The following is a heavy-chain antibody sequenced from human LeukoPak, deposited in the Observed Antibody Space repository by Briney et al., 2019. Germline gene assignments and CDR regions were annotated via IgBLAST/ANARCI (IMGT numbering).Heavy chain of an antibody. CDR1: GFTFSSYE. Sequence: PGGSLRLSCAAPGFTFSSYEMNWVRQAPGKGREWGSYISSSGSTIYYADSVKGRFTISRDNAKKSLYRQMNSLRAEDTAVYYCARDNGNKYYFDYWGQGTLVTVSS. D-gene: IGHD2-8*01. CDR3: ARDNGNKYYFDY. J-gene: IGHJ4*02. V-gene: IGHV3-48*03. CDR2: ISSSGSTI.